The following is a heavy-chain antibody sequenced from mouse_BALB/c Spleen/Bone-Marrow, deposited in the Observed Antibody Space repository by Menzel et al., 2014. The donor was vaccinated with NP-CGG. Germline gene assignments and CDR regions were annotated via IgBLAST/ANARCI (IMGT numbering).Heavy chain of an antibody. CDR1: GYTFTSYW. Sequence: QVQLQQPGAELVKPGASVKLSCKASGYTFTSYWMHWVKQRPGQGLEWIGEINPSNGRSNYSEKFKSKATLTVDKSSSSTCRERRSLTCEDSAVYSCARYNAYGWDCDVWGAGTTVTVYS. D-gene: IGHD2-2*01. CDR2: INPSNGRS. CDR3: ARYNAYGWDCDV. V-gene: IGHV1S81*02. J-gene: IGHJ1*01.